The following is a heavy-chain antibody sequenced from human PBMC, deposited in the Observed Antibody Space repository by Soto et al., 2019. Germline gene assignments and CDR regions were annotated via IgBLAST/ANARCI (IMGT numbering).Heavy chain of an antibody. D-gene: IGHD2-15*01. V-gene: IGHV3-48*02. CDR2: VSPGGDTV. CDR1: GFPYSVYS. Sequence: DVQLAESGGGLVQPGGSLRLSCVASGFPYSVYSMDWVRQVPGKGLEWLAYVSPGGDTVHYADSVNGRFFISRDTPRNSVFLQMNSLRHEDTAVYYCVRVSRAYCFDLWGPGTVVTVSS. CDR3: VRVSRAYCFDL. J-gene: IGHJ3*01.